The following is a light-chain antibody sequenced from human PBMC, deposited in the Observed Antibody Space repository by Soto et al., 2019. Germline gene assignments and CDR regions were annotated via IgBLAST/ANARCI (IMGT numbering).Light chain of an antibody. CDR1: QSVETW. CDR2: EAS. CDR3: QQFHSYPYT. V-gene: IGKV1-5*03. J-gene: IGKJ2*01. Sequence: DIQMTQSPSTLSASVGDRVTITCRASQSVETWMAWYQQKPGIAPKLLIYEASSLHSGVTSRFSGSGSGTECTLTISSLQPDDFAAYFCQQFHSYPYTFGQGTKLE.